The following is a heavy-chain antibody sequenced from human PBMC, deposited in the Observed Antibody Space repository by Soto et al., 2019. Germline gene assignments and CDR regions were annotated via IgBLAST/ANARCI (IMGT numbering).Heavy chain of an antibody. Sequence: GGSLSLSCAASGFTVSSNYMSGVRQAPGKGLEWVSVIYSGGSTYYADSVKGRFTISRHNSKNTLYLQMNSLRAEDTAVYYCARINWNDQDGAFDIWGQGTMVTVSS. V-gene: IGHV3-53*04. CDR2: IYSGGST. D-gene: IGHD1-20*01. J-gene: IGHJ3*02. CDR1: GFTVSSNY. CDR3: ARINWNDQDGAFDI.